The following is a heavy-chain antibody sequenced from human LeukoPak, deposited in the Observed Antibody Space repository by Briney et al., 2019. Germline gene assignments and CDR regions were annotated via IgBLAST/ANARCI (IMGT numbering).Heavy chain of an antibody. D-gene: IGHD2-2*01. V-gene: IGHV3-48*04. CDR1: GFSFSSYS. CDR2: ISSSSNTI. Sequence: GGSLRLSCAASGFSFSSYSTNWVRQAPGKGLEWVSYISSSSNTIYYADSVKGRFTISRDNAKSTLYLQMNSLRADDTAVYYCARDWYYAIDYWGQGTLVTVSS. J-gene: IGHJ4*02. CDR3: ARDWYYAIDY.